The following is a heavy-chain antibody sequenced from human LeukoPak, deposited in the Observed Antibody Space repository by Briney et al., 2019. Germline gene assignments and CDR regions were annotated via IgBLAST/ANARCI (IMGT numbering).Heavy chain of an antibody. V-gene: IGHV3-53*01. Sequence: GGSLRLSCAASGFTFRNAWMSWVRQAPGKGLEWVSVIYSGGSTYYADSVKGRFTISRDNSKNTLYLQMNSLRAEDTAVYYCARDQGLRHPPAAFDIWGRGTMVTVSS. CDR3: ARDQGLRHPPAAFDI. D-gene: IGHD6-25*01. CDR2: IYSGGST. CDR1: GFTFRNAW. J-gene: IGHJ3*02.